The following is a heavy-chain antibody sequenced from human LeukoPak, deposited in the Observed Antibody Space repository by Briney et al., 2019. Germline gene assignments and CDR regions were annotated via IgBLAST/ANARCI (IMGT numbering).Heavy chain of an antibody. CDR1: GGSFSGYY. CDR2: INHSGST. V-gene: IGHV4-34*01. J-gene: IGHJ3*02. D-gene: IGHD6-19*01. Sequence: SETLSLACAVYGGSFSGYYWSWIRQPPGKGLEWIGEINHSGSTNYNPSLKSRVTISVDTSKNQFSLKLSSVTAADTAVYYCARQDGTYSSGWQNRYDAFDIWGQGTMVTVSS. CDR3: ARQDGTYSSGWQNRYDAFDI.